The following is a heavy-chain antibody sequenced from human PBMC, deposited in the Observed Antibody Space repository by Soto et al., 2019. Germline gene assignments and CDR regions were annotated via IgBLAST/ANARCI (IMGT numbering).Heavy chain of an antibody. Sequence: ASVKVSCKASGGTFSSYAISWVRQAPGQGLEWMGGIIPIFGTANYAQKFQGRVTITADESTSTAYMELSSLRSEDTAVYYCARSILTGTYYYYYGMDVWGQGTTVTVSS. CDR2: IIPIFGTA. CDR3: ARSILTGTYYYYYGMDV. CDR1: GGTFSSYA. V-gene: IGHV1-69*13. D-gene: IGHD3-9*01. J-gene: IGHJ6*02.